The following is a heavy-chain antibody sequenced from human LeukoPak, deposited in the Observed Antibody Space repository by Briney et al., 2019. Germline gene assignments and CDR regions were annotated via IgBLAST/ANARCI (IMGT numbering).Heavy chain of an antibody. CDR2: ISYDGSNK. CDR3: AKDDLALVVVVAAGAFDI. J-gene: IGHJ3*02. V-gene: IGHV3-30*18. D-gene: IGHD2-15*01. CDR1: GFTFSSYG. Sequence: PGGSLRLSCVASGFTFSSYGMHWVRQAPGKGLEWVAVISYDGSNKYYADSVKGRFTISRDNSKNTLYLQMNSLRAEDTAVYYCAKDDLALVVVVAAGAFDIWGQGTMVTVSS.